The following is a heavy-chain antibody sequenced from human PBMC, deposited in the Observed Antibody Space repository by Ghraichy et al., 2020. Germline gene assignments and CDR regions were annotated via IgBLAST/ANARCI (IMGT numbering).Heavy chain of an antibody. J-gene: IGHJ4*02. CDR3: ASEKSDNFFDY. CDR1: EFSFSRYA. CDR2: INSNSRTT. V-gene: IGHV3-48*01. Sequence: GESLRLSCAASEFSFSRYAMNWVRQVPGKGLEWVSYINSNSRTTYYADSVKGRFTISRDNAKDSLFLQMDSLRLEDTGIYFCASEKSDNFFDYWGQGTLVTVSS.